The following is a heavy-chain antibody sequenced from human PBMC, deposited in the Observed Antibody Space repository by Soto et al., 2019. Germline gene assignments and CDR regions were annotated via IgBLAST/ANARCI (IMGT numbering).Heavy chain of an antibody. J-gene: IGHJ4*02. CDR2: INHSGST. D-gene: IGHD3-10*01. CDR3: ARGLVVRGVIKNYFDY. V-gene: IGHV4-34*01. Sequence: SETLSLTCAVYGLSFSGYYWSWIRQPPGKGLEWIGEINHSGSTNYNPSLKSRVTISVDTSKNQFSLKLSSVTAADTAVYYCARGLVVRGVIKNYFDYWGQGTLVTVSS. CDR1: GLSFSGYY.